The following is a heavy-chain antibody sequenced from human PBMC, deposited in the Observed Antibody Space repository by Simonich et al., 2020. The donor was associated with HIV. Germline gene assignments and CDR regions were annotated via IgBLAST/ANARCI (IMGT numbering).Heavy chain of an antibody. CDR2: IHPYNLNT. V-gene: IGHV1-18*01. CDR3: ARGTRFDY. D-gene: IGHD1-7*01. Sequence: QVQLVQSGAEVKKPGASVTVSCKASGYTFTNYFITWVRQAPGQGLGWMGWIHPYNLNTNYAQKLQELQGRVTMTTDTSTSTVYMELRSLTSDDTAVYYCARGTRFDYWGQGTLVIVSS. J-gene: IGHJ4*02. CDR1: GYTFTNYF.